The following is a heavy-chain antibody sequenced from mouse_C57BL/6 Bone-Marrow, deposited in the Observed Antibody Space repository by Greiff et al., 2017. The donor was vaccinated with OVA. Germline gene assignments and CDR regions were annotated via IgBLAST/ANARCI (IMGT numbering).Heavy chain of an antibody. D-gene: IGHD1-1*01. CDR1: GFNIKDYY. V-gene: IGHV14-2*01. J-gene: IGHJ2*01. CDR2: IDPEDGET. CDR3: ATYYYGSSYEGYFDY. Sequence: VQLQQSGAELVKPGASVKLSCTASGFNIKDYYMHWVKQRTEQGLEWIGRIDPEDGETKYAPKFQGKATITAETSSNTAYLQLSSLTSEDTAVYYCATYYYGSSYEGYFDYWGQGTTLTVSS.